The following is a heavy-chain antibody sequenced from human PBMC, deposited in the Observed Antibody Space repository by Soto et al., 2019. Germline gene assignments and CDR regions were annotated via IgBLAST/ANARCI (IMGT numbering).Heavy chain of an antibody. CDR1: GVILSNAW. CDR3: TTDSYMTNIIVRFDY. V-gene: IGHV3-15*07. CDR2: VKSKTDGGTT. Sequence: PGGSRRLSCAASGVILSNAWTNWVRQAPGKGLEWVGRVKSKTDGGTTDFAAPVKGRFAISRDDSKNMVYLEMNSLKTEDTAIYYCTTDSYMTNIIVRFDYWGHGTLVTVSS. D-gene: IGHD4-17*01. J-gene: IGHJ4*01.